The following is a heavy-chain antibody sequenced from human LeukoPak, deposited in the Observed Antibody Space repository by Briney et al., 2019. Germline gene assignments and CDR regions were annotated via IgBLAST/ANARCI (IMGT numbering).Heavy chain of an antibody. J-gene: IGHJ4*02. Sequence: GGSLRLSCAASGFTFSSYGMHWVRQSPGKGLEWVAFIRYDGSNKYYADSVKGRFTISRDNSKNTLYLQMNSLRAEDTAVYYCAKGGSYYGSGSYYNEPFDYWGQGTLVTVSS. V-gene: IGHV3-30*02. CDR2: IRYDGSNK. D-gene: IGHD3-10*01. CDR1: GFTFSSYG. CDR3: AKGGSYYGSGSYYNEPFDY.